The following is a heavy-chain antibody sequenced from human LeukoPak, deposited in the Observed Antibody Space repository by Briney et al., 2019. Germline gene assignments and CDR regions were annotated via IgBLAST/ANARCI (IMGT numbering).Heavy chain of an antibody. CDR2: IWSDGSNQ. Sequence: GGSLRLSCAASKFTFSHYGMHWVRQAPGKGLQWVAVIWSDGSNQYYADSVKGRFTISRDNSNNMVYLQMNSLRADDTGVYYCAKDAQRGFDYSNSLEYWGRGALVSVSS. CDR3: AKDAQRGFDYSNSLEY. J-gene: IGHJ4*02. D-gene: IGHD4-11*01. CDR1: KFTFSHYG. V-gene: IGHV3-33*06.